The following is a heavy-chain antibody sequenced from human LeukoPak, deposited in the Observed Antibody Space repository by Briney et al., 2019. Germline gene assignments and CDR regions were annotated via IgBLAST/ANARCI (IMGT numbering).Heavy chain of an antibody. CDR3: ARGWALMVYAMGDY. CDR1: GFTFSGYS. D-gene: IGHD2-8*01. Sequence: GGSLRLSCAASGFTFSGYSMNWVRQAPGKGLEWVSYISSSSSTIYYADSVKGRFTISRDNAKNSLYLQMNSLRAEDTAVYYCARGWALMVYAMGDYWGQGTLVTVSS. J-gene: IGHJ4*02. V-gene: IGHV3-48*01. CDR2: ISSSSSTI.